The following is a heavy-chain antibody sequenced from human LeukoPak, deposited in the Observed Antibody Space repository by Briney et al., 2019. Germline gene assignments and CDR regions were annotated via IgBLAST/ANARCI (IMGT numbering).Heavy chain of an antibody. CDR2: IAGSSGYI. CDR3: AREKEDYFDY. Sequence: PGGSLRLSCAASGFTFSSYTMNWVRQAPGKGLEWVSSIAGSSGYISYADSVKGRFTISRDNAKNSLYLQMNSLRAEDTALYYCAREKEDYFDYWGQGTLVTVSS. V-gene: IGHV3-21*01. CDR1: GFTFSSYT. J-gene: IGHJ4*02.